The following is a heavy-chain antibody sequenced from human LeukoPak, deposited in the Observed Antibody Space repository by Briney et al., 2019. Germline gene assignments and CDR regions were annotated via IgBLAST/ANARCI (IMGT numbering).Heavy chain of an antibody. CDR2: ITYNGNKK. CDR3: AKVVAGNIDYYFDY. V-gene: IGHV3-30*18. D-gene: IGHD2/OR15-2a*01. CDR1: GFTFSSYG. Sequence: GGSLRLSCTASGFTFSSYGMHWVRQAPGKGLEWVAGITYNGNKKYYVDSVKGRFTTSRDNSKNTVYLQMRNLRVEHTAVYYCAKVVAGNIDYYFDYWGQGILVAVSS. J-gene: IGHJ4*02.